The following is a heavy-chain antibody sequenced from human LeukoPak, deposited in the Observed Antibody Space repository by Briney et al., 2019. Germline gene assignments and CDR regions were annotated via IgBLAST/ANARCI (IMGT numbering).Heavy chain of an antibody. D-gene: IGHD3-22*01. CDR3: GSGYYWVLDY. CDR1: GFAFSSFW. J-gene: IGHJ4*02. Sequence: GGSLRLSCAASGFAFSSFWMSWLRQAPGKGLEWVANIKQDGSEKYYVDSVKGRFTISRDNAKISLYLQMNSLRAEDTAVYYCGSGYYWVLDYWGQGTLVTVSS. V-gene: IGHV3-7*01. CDR2: IKQDGSEK.